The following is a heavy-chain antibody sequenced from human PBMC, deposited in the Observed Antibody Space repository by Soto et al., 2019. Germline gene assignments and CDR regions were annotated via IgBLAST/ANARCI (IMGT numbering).Heavy chain of an antibody. V-gene: IGHV4-34*01. J-gene: IGHJ4*02. CDR1: GGSFSGYY. CDR2: INHSGST. CDR3: ARGRRGGYCSGGSCSKGGFDY. Sequence: SETLSLTCAVYGGSFSGYYWSWIRQPPGKGLEWIGEINHSGSTNYNPSLKSRVTISVDTSKNQFSLKLSSVTAADTAVYYCARGRRGGYCSGGSCSKGGFDYWGQGTLVTVSS. D-gene: IGHD2-15*01.